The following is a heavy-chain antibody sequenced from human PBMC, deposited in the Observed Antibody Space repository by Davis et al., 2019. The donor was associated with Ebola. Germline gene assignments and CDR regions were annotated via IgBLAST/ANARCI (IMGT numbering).Heavy chain of an antibody. V-gene: IGHV3-23*01. CDR2: IRGSGGRT. Sequence: PGGSLRLSCAASGFTFSSYAMSWVRQAPGKGLEWVSAIRGSGGRTYYADSVKGRFTISRDNAKKSLYLQMNSLRVEDTAVYYCARELDGVDYWGQGTLVTVSS. CDR3: ARELDGVDY. D-gene: IGHD3-10*01. J-gene: IGHJ4*02. CDR1: GFTFSSYA.